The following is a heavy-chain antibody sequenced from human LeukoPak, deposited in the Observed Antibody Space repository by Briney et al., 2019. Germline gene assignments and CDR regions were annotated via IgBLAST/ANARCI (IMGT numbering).Heavy chain of an antibody. CDR1: GFTFSSYA. CDR2: ISYDGSNK. CDR3: WRDRQNYGILNGWVY. V-gene: IGHV3-30-3*01. Sequence: GGSLRLSCAASGFTFSSYAMHWVRQAPGKGLGWVAVISYDGSNKYYADSVKGRFTISRDNSKNTLYLQMNSLRAEDTAVYYCWRDRQNYGILNGWVYWGQGTLVTGSS. J-gene: IGHJ4*02. D-gene: IGHD3-9*01.